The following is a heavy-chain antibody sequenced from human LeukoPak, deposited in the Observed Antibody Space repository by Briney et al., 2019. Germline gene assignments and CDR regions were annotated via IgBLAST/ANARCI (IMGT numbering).Heavy chain of an antibody. V-gene: IGHV4-30-2*01. D-gene: IGHD1-26*01. Sequence: PSQTLSLTWTVSGGSISSGGYYWSWIRQPPGKGLEWIGYIYHSGSTYYNPSLKSRVTISVDRSKNQFSLHLDSVTAADTAVYYCARSWAGMYYPFYYFDYWGQGTLVSVSS. CDR3: ARSWAGMYYPFYYFDY. CDR1: GGSISSGGYY. J-gene: IGHJ4*02. CDR2: IYHSGST.